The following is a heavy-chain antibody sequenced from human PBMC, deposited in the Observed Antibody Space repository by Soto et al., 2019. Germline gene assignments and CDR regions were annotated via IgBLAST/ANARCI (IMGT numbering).Heavy chain of an antibody. Sequence: XSVMVSCKASAYTFTGYYMHWVRQAPGQGLEWMGWINPNSGGTNYAQKFQGRVTMTRDTSISTAYMELSRLRSDDTAVYYCARAEGYSSGGSCYGDAFDIWGQGTMVTVSS. CDR1: AYTFTGYY. J-gene: IGHJ3*02. CDR2: INPNSGGT. CDR3: ARAEGYSSGGSCYGDAFDI. D-gene: IGHD2-15*01. V-gene: IGHV1-2*02.